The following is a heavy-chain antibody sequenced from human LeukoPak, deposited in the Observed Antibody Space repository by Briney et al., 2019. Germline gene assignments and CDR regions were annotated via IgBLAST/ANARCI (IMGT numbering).Heavy chain of an antibody. CDR1: GGSISSGGSY. D-gene: IGHD2/OR15-2a*01. CDR2: IYYSGST. Sequence: SETLSLTCTVAGGSISSGGSYWSWIRHHPGKGLEWIGYIYYSGSTYYNPSLKSRVTISIDTSKNQFSLRLSSVTAADTAVYFCARDSTTEFDSWGQGTLVTVSS. J-gene: IGHJ4*02. V-gene: IGHV4-31*03. CDR3: ARDSTTEFDS.